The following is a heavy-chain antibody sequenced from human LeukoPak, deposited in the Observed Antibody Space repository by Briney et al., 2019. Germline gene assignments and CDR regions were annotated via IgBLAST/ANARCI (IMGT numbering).Heavy chain of an antibody. CDR2: FFYGANT. CDR1: GGALSSSKFY. V-gene: IGHV4-39*01. Sequence: SETLSLTCTVSGGALSSSKFYWGWVRQPPGKGLEWIGHFFYGANTYYNPSLKSRVTISVDTSKNQFSLTVNSVTAADTAVYYCARHGSPFLTLDYWGQGTLVTVSS. CDR3: ARHGSPFLTLDY. D-gene: IGHD2/OR15-2a*01. J-gene: IGHJ4*02.